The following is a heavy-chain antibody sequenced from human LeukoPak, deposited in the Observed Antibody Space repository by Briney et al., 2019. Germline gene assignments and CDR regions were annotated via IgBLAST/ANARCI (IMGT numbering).Heavy chain of an antibody. CDR2: ISSSGSTI. J-gene: IGHJ6*02. CDR3: ARGPYGMDV. Sequence: PGGSLRLSCAASGFTFSSYEINWVRQAPGKGLEWVSYISSSGSTIYYADSVKGRFTISKDNAKNSLYLQMNSLRAEDTAVYYCARGPYGMDVWGQGTTVTVSS. V-gene: IGHV3-48*03. D-gene: IGHD3-10*01. CDR1: GFTFSSYE.